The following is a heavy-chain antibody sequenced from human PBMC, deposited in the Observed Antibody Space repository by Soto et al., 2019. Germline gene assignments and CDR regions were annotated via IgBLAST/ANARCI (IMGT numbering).Heavy chain of an antibody. D-gene: IGHD6-19*01. CDR1: GFTFSSYG. CDR2: ILYDGSNK. CDR3: AKDNDPGAVGGTGDY. Sequence: QVQLVESGGGLVQPGRSLRLSCAASGFTFSSYGMHWVRQAPGKGLEWVAVILYDGSNKYYADSVKGRFTIARDNTKNTLDLQMNSLRAEDTAVYYCAKDNDPGAVGGTGDYWGQGILVTVFS. V-gene: IGHV3-30*18. J-gene: IGHJ4*02.